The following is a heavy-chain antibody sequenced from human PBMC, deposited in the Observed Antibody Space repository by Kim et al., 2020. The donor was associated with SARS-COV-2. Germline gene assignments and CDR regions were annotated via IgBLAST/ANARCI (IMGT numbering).Heavy chain of an antibody. J-gene: IGHJ4*02. V-gene: IGHV4-31*02. Sequence: STYYNPSLKSRVTISVDTSKNQFSLKLSSVTAADTAVYYCARVLLGYLNWGQGTLVTVSS. D-gene: IGHD5-12*01. CDR3: ARVLLGYLN. CDR2: ST.